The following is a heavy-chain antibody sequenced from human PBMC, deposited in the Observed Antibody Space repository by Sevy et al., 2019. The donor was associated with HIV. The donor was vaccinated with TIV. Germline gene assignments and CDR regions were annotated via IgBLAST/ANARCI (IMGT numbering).Heavy chain of an antibody. CDR3: ARVRSIDSSGYYLFDY. V-gene: IGHV3-53*01. J-gene: IGHJ4*02. CDR1: GFTVSSNY. D-gene: IGHD3-22*01. Sequence: GGCLRLSCAASGFTVSSNYMSWVRQAPGKGLEWFSVIYSGGSTYYADSVKGRFTISRDNSKNTLYLQMNSLRAEDTTVYYYARVRSIDSSGYYLFDYWGQGTLVTVSS. CDR2: IYSGGST.